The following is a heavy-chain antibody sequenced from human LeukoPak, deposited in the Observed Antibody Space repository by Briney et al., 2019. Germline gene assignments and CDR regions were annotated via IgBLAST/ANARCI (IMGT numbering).Heavy chain of an antibody. D-gene: IGHD3-3*01. CDR3: ARADYDFWSGYYDY. Sequence: PSETLSLTCAVYGGSFSGYYWSWIRQPPGKGLEWMGEINHSGSTNYNPSLKSRVTISVDTSKNQFSLKLSSVTAADTAVYYCARADYDFWSGYYDYWGQGTLSPSPQ. CDR2: INHSGST. J-gene: IGHJ4*02. CDR1: GGSFSGYY. V-gene: IGHV4-34*01.